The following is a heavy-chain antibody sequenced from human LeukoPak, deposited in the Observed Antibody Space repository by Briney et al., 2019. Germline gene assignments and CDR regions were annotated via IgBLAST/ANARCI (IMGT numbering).Heavy chain of an antibody. V-gene: IGHV4-59*01. CDR1: SGSLTGYY. Sequence: SETLSLTCTVSSGSLTGYYWSWIRQPPGKGLEWIGYIYYSGSTNYNPSLKSRVTISVDTSKNQFSLKLSSVTAADTAVYYCARGRVSDIWGQGTMVTVSS. J-gene: IGHJ3*02. CDR3: ARGRVSDI. D-gene: IGHD6-13*01. CDR2: IYYSGST.